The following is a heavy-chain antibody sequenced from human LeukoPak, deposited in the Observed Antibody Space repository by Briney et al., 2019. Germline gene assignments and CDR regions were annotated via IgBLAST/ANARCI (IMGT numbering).Heavy chain of an antibody. Sequence: SETLSLTCAVYGGSFSGYYWSWIRQPPGKGLEWIGEINHSGSTNYNPSLKSRVTISVDKSKNQFSLKLSSVTAADTAVYYCARGGAYSSSYYYYMDVWGKGTTVTVSS. CDR2: INHSGST. D-gene: IGHD6-6*01. J-gene: IGHJ6*03. CDR3: ARGGAYSSSYYYYMDV. V-gene: IGHV4-34*01. CDR1: GGSFSGYY.